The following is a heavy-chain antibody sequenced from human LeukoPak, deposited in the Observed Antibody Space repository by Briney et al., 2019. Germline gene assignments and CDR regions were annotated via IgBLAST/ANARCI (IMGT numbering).Heavy chain of an antibody. V-gene: IGHV4-59*08. J-gene: IGHJ4*02. Sequence: SETLSLTCTVSAGSITNYWSWIRQPPGKGLGWIGYIYYTGSTNYNPSLKSRVSISVDTSKNQFSLKLSSVTAADTAVYYCARHGGYHSPIDYWGQGTLVTVSS. CDR2: IYYTGST. D-gene: IGHD3-22*01. CDR3: ARHGGYHSPIDY. CDR1: AGSITNY.